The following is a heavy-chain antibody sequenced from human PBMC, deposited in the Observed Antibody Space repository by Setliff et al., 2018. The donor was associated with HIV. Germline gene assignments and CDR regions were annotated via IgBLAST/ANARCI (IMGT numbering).Heavy chain of an antibody. CDR2: IIPLYGTS. CDR3: ASASGYCRRRPGGYYGMDV. D-gene: IGHD2-2*03. Sequence: SVKVSCKASGDTFSNSAIYWVRQAPGQGLEWMGGIIPLYGTSKYAQKFQGRVAITTDELMTTAYMELTSLRSEDTAVYFCASASGYCRRRPGGYYGMDVWGQGTTVTVSS. J-gene: IGHJ6*02. V-gene: IGHV1-69*05. CDR1: GDTFSNSA.